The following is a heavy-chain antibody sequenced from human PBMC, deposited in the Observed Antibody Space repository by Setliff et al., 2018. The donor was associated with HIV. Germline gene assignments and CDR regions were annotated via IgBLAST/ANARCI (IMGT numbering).Heavy chain of an antibody. J-gene: IGHJ4*02. CDR1: GASITSGTYY. CDR2: ISTSGTT. D-gene: IGHD3-16*01. CDR3: ARVPTDYVWGSFLSSGPYYFDF. Sequence: PSETLSLTCTVSGASITSGTYYWSWSRQPAGMRLEWIGHISTSGTTNYNPSLMSRVTISADTPKNQFSLKLTSVTAADTAADFCARVPTDYVWGSFLSSGPYYFDFWGQGALVTVSA. V-gene: IGHV4-61*09.